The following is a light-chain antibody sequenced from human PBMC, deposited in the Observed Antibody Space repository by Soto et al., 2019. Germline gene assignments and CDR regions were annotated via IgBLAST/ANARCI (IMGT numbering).Light chain of an antibody. Sequence: QSALTQPASVSGSPGQSITISCTGTSSDVGGYNHVSWYQQHPGKAPKLLIYGVNYRPSGVSDRFSGSKSGNTASLTISGLQPEDEADYFCSSYTSTRTVFFGTGTKLTVL. CDR2: GVN. J-gene: IGLJ1*01. CDR3: SSYTSTRTVF. CDR1: SSDVGGYNH. V-gene: IGLV2-14*01.